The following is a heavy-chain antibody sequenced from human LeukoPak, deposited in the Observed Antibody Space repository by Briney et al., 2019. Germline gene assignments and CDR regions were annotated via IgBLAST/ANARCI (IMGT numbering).Heavy chain of an antibody. CDR1: GFTFSSYA. CDR3: ARVPRMVSAFDI. J-gene: IGHJ3*02. D-gene: IGHD3-10*01. CDR2: ISGSGGST. V-gene: IGHV3-23*01. Sequence: GGSLRLSCAASGFTFSSYAMSWVRQAPGKGLEWVSAISGSGGSTYYADSVKGRFTISRDNSKNTLYLQMNSLRAEDTAVYYCARVPRMVSAFDIWGQGTMVTVSS.